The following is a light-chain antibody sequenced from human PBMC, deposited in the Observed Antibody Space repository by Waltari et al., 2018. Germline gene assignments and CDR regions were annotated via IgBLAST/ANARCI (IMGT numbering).Light chain of an antibody. CDR1: QSVLYSSNNQKY. CDR3: QQYYTTPWT. CDR2: WAS. J-gene: IGKJ1*01. V-gene: IGKV4-1*01. Sequence: DIVMTQSPDSLAVSLGERATINCKSSQSVLYSSNNQKYLAWYQQKPGQPPKLLLYWASTRESGVPDRFSGSGSGTDFTLTISSLQAEDVAVYYCQQYYTTPWTFGQGTKVEIK.